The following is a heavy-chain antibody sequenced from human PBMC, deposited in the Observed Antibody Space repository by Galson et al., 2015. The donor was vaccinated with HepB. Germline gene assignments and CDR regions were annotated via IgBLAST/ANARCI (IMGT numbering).Heavy chain of an antibody. CDR1: RFTFSYYA. CDR2: ITPSGDNT. D-gene: IGHD6-19*01. J-gene: IGHJ4*02. V-gene: IGHV3-23*01. CDR3: ARVHPEYTSGWYRQALYYFDS. Sequence: SLRLSCAASRFTFSYYAMAWVRQAPGKGLEWISAITPSGDNTYSADSMKGRFFISRDNSQNTLFLQMNSLRADDTAIYFCARVHPEYTSGWYRQALYYFDSWGQGTLVAVSS.